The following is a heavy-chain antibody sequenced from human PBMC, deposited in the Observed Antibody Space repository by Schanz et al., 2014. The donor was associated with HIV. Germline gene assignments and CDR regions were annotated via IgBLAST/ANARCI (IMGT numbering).Heavy chain of an antibody. D-gene: IGHD7-27*01. Sequence: EVQLVESGGGLVQPGGSLRLSCAASGFTFSTSWMHWVRQAPGKGLVWVSRISSDGSSTSYADSVKGRFTISRDNAKNTLYLQTNSLRGEDTAVYYCARAEPLTPVDYWGQGTLVTVSS. CDR2: ISSDGSST. J-gene: IGHJ4*02. CDR1: GFTFSTSW. V-gene: IGHV3-74*01. CDR3: ARAEPLTPVDY.